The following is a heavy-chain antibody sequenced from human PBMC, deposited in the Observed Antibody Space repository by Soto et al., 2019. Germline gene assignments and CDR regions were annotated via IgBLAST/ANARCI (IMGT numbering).Heavy chain of an antibody. V-gene: IGHV3-11*06. CDR1: GFPFSDYY. J-gene: IGHJ4*02. CDR3: VRGGGVGLFEH. D-gene: IGHD2-8*02. CDR2: ISPKSTYR. Sequence: GGSLRLSCPTSGFPFSDYYMSWIRQAPGKGLEWLSHISPKSTYRNYADSVKGRFTISRDNTKSSLFLQMNSLGVEDTAVYYCVRGGGVGLFEHWGQGVLVTVSS.